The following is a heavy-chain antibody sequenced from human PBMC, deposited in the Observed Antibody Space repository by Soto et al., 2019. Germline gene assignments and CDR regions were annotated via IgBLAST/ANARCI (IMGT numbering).Heavy chain of an antibody. CDR2: IYPGDPDT. D-gene: IGHD6-13*01. CDR3: ARHGESSSWEDEYFDY. V-gene: IGHV5-51*01. Sequence: GESLKISCKGSGYSFTSYWIGWVRQMPGKGLEWMGIIYPGDPDTRYSPSFQGQVTISADKSISTAYLQWSSLKASDTAMYYCARHGESSSWEDEYFDYWGQGTLVTVSS. CDR1: GYSFTSYW. J-gene: IGHJ4*02.